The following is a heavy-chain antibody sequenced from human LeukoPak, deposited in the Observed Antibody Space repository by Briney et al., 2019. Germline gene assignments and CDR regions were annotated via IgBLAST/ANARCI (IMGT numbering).Heavy chain of an antibody. D-gene: IGHD6-19*01. V-gene: IGHV3-48*03. CDR1: GFTFSTYE. J-gene: IGHJ4*02. Sequence: GGSLRLSCAASGFTFSTYEMNWVRQAPGKGPEWVSYISSSGSTIYYADSVKGRFTISRDNSKNTLYLQMNSLRAEDTAVYYCARDGGRNIAVAAQGGYWGQGTLVTVSS. CDR2: ISSSGSTI. CDR3: ARDGGRNIAVAAQGGY.